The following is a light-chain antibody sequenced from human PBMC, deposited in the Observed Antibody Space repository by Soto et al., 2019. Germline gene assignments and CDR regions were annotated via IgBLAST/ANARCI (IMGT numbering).Light chain of an antibody. Sequence: DVVMTQSPLSLPVTLGQPASISCRSSQSLVSSDGNTYLIWFQQRPGQSPRRLIYKVSNRDSGVPDRFSGSGSGTDFTLEISRVEAEDFGVYYCMQCTHWPWTFGQGTKVEIK. CDR1: QSLVSSDGNTY. CDR2: KVS. CDR3: MQCTHWPWT. V-gene: IGKV2-30*01. J-gene: IGKJ1*01.